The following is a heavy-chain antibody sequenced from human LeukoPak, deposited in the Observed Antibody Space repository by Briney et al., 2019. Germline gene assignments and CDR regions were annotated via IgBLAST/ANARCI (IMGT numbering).Heavy chain of an antibody. CDR2: ISSSSSTI. V-gene: IGHV3-48*01. Sequence: GGSLRLSCAAPGFTFSSYSMNWVRQAPGKGLEWVSYISSSSSTIYYADSVKGRFTISRDNAKNSLYLQMNSLRAEDTAVYYCASRRPHSGYPSYWGQGTLVIVSS. J-gene: IGHJ4*02. D-gene: IGHD5-12*01. CDR1: GFTFSSYS. CDR3: ASRRPHSGYPSY.